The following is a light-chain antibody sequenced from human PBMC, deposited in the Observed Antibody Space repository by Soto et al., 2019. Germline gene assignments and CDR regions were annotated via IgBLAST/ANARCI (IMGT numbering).Light chain of an antibody. Sequence: QSVLTQPASVSGSPGQSITISCTGTSSDVGGYNYVSWYQQRPGKAPKLMIYEVSNRPSGVSNHFPVSKSGNTASLTISGLQTEDETDYYFSSYTTFATGTKVTVL. CDR1: SSDVGGYNY. J-gene: IGLJ1*01. V-gene: IGLV2-14*01. CDR2: EVS. CDR3: SSYTT.